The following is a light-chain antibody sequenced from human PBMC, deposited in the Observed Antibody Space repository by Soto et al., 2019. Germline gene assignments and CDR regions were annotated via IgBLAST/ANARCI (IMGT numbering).Light chain of an antibody. CDR1: QSVLYSPNNKNY. J-gene: IGKJ1*01. V-gene: IGKV4-1*01. Sequence: DIVMTQSPDSLAVSLGERATINCKSSQSVLYSPNNKNYVAWYQQKPGQPPKLLVYWASTRESGVPDRFSGSGSGTDFTLTISSLQAEDVAVYYCQQYHSAPQTFGQGTRVESK. CDR3: QQYHSAPQT. CDR2: WAS.